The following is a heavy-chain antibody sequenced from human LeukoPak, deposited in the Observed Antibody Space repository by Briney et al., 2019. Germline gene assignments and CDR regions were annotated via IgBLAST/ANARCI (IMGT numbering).Heavy chain of an antibody. D-gene: IGHD3-10*01. J-gene: IGHJ4*02. Sequence: GGSLRLSCAASGFTFSSYEMNWVRQAPGKGLEWVAVISYDGSNKYYADSVKGRFTISRDNSKNTLYLQMNSLRAEDTAVYYCAREYRSGDFDYWGQGTLVTVSS. CDR2: ISYDGSNK. CDR1: GFTFSSYE. V-gene: IGHV3-30*04. CDR3: AREYRSGDFDY.